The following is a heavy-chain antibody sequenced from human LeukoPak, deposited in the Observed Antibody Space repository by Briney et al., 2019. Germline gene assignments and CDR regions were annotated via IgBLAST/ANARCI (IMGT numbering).Heavy chain of an antibody. CDR1: GYTFTSYD. V-gene: IGHV1-8*01. Sequence: ASVKVSCKASGYTFTSYDINWVRPANGQGLEWMGWMNPNSGNTGYAQKFQGRVTMTRNTSISTAYMELSSLRSEDTAVCYCARVRHGSGSYYFDYWGQGTLVTVSS. J-gene: IGHJ4*02. D-gene: IGHD3-10*01. CDR2: MNPNSGNT. CDR3: ARVRHGSGSYYFDY.